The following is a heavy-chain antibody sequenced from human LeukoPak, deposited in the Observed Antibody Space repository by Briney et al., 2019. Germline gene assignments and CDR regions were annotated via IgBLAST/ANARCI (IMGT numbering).Heavy chain of an antibody. Sequence: GASVKVSCKASGYAFTSYYMHWVRQAPGQGLELMGIINPNGGSTSYSQKFQGRVTMTTDTSTSTVYMELSSLRSEDTAVYDCARDRAYGDYAAYLLGYFDYWGQGTLVTVSS. CDR2: INPNGGST. D-gene: IGHD4-17*01. J-gene: IGHJ4*02. CDR1: GYAFTSYY. CDR3: ARDRAYGDYAAYLLGYFDY. V-gene: IGHV1-46*01.